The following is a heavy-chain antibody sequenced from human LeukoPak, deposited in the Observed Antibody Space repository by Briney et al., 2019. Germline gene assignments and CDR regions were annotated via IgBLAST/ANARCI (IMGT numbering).Heavy chain of an antibody. V-gene: IGHV4-39*01. Sequence: SETLSLTCAVSGGSISSGGYYWGWIRQPPGKGLEWIGCIYYTGSTYYNPSLRGRVTVSIDTSMNQFSLRVNSVTAADTAIYYCARRTHSSSLTYWGQGALVTVSS. D-gene: IGHD6-13*01. CDR3: ARRTHSSSLTY. J-gene: IGHJ4*02. CDR2: IYYTGST. CDR1: GGSISSGGYY.